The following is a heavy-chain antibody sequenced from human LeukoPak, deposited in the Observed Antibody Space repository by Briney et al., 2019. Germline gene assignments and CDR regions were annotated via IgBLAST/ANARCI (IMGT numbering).Heavy chain of an antibody. CDR3: TSQVDTAMVVG. V-gene: IGHV3-49*04. CDR2: IRSKAYGGTT. Sequence: GGSLRLSCTASGFTFGDYAMSWVRQAPGKGLEWIGFIRSKAYGGTTEYAASVKGRFTISRDDSKSIAYLQMNSLKTEDTAVYYCTSQVDTAMVVGWGQGTLVTVSS. CDR1: GFTFGDYA. J-gene: IGHJ4*02. D-gene: IGHD5-18*01.